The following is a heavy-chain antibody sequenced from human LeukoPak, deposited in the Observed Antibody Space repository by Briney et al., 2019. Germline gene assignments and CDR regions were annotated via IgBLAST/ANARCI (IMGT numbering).Heavy chain of an antibody. CDR1: GFIFSNYN. Sequence: AGGSLRLSCAASGFIFSNYNLNWVRQAPGKGLEWVSLISGRSNYIYYGDSVKGRFTISRDNAKNSLSLQMDSLRVEDTAVYYCARDEGRYGLDVWGTGTTVIVSS. CDR3: ARDEGRYGLDV. J-gene: IGHJ6*04. CDR2: ISGRSNYI. V-gene: IGHV3-21*01.